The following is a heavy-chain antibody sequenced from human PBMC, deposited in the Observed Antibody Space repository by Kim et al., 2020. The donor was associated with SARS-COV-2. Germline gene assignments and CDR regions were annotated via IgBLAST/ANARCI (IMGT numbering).Heavy chain of an antibody. Sequence: STYYNPSLKSRVTISVDTSKNQFSLKLSSVTAADTAVYYCARQGAMALDYWGQGTLVTVSS. CDR3: ARQGAMALDY. J-gene: IGHJ4*02. D-gene: IGHD5-18*01. CDR2: ST. V-gene: IGHV4-39*01.